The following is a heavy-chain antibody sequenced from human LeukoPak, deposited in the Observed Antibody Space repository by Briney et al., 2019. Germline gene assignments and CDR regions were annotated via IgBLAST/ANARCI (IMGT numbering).Heavy chain of an antibody. CDR2: TNPYSGDT. CDR3: ARDQGSLTRSWYTGY. Sequence: GASVKVSCKASGYTFTGYHIHWVRQAPGQGLEWMGRTNPYSGDTNFAQKFQGRVTMTRDTPITTAYMDLSSLTPDDTAVYFCARDQGSLTRSWYTGYWGQGTQVTVSS. J-gene: IGHJ4*02. CDR1: GYTFTGYH. D-gene: IGHD6-13*01. V-gene: IGHV1-2*06.